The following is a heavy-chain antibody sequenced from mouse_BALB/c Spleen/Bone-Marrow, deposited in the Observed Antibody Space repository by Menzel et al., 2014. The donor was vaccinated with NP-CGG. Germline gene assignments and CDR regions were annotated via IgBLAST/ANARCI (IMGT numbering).Heavy chain of an antibody. J-gene: IGHJ1*01. CDR1: GYTFXSYV. CDR2: INPYNDNT. Sequence: EVQLQQSGPELVKPGASVKMSCKASGYTFXSYVMHWVKQKPGQGLERIGNINPYNDNTKYNEKFKGKATLTSDKSSSTAYMELSSLTSEDSAVYYCARSLYGYDWYFDVWGAGTTVTVSS. V-gene: IGHV1-14*01. D-gene: IGHD2-2*01. CDR3: ARSLYGYDWYFDV.